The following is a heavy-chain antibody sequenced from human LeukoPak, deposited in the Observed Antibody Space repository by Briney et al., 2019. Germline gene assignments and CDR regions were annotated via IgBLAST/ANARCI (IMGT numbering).Heavy chain of an antibody. CDR1: GYTFIKYG. J-gene: IGHJ4*02. Sequence: ASVKVSCKASGYTFIKYGISWVRQAPGQGLEWMGWISVHNGNTDYAQKLQGRVTMTTDTSTSTAYMELRSLRSDDTAVYYCARDSHTQHTFDYWGQGTLVTVSS. V-gene: IGHV1-18*01. CDR2: ISVHNGNT. CDR3: ARDSHTQHTFDY. D-gene: IGHD2-2*02.